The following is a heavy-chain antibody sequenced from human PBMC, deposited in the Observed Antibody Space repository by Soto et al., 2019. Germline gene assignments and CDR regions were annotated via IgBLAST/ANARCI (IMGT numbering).Heavy chain of an antibody. CDR1: GGTFSSYA. CDR2: IIPIFGTA. V-gene: IGHV1-69*06. Sequence: QVQLVQSGAEVKKPGSSVNVSCKASGGTFSSYAISWVRQAPGQGLEWMGGIIPIFGTANYAQKFQGRVTITADKSTSTAYMELSSLRSEDTAVYYCARSPYDILTEGVNWFDPWGQGTLVTVSS. CDR3: ARSPYDILTEGVNWFDP. J-gene: IGHJ5*02. D-gene: IGHD3-9*01.